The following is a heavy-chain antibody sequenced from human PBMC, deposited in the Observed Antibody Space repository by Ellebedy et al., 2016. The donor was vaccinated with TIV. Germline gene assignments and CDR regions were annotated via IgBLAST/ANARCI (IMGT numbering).Heavy chain of an antibody. D-gene: IGHD1-26*01. CDR2: SKNKVNSYSA. CDR1: GFTFSDHY. Sequence: GGSLRLSXAASGFTFSDHYMDWVRQAPGKGLEWAGRSKNKVNSYSAHYAASVKDRFTISRDDSKDFLYLQMNSLKTEDTAVYYCARDKYGSYDYWGQGTLVTVSS. CDR3: ARDKYGSYDY. J-gene: IGHJ4*02. V-gene: IGHV3-72*01.